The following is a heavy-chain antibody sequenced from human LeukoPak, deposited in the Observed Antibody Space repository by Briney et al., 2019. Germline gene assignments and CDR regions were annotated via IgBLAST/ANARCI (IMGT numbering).Heavy chain of an antibody. V-gene: IGHV3-30*04. J-gene: IGHJ4*02. CDR2: ISYDGSNK. CDR1: GFTFTSYS. Sequence: GGSLRLSCAASGFTFTSYSMNWVRQAPGKGLEWVAVISYDGSNKYYADSVKGRFTISRDNSKNTLYLQMNSLRAEDTAVYYCARDPGDFWSGYSFDYWGQGPLVTVSS. D-gene: IGHD3-3*01. CDR3: ARDPGDFWSGYSFDY.